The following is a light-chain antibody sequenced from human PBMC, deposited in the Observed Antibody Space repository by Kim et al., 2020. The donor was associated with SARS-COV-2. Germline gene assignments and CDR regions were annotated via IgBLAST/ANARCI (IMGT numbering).Light chain of an antibody. V-gene: IGLV2-23*02. CDR3: CSYAGSSTFVV. CDR2: EVN. J-gene: IGLJ2*01. CDR1: SSDVGNYNL. Sequence: QSITHTCTGTSSDVGNYNLVSWHQQHPGRAPKLMLYEVNKRPSGVSNRFSGSKSGNTASLTISGLQAEDEADYYCCSYAGSSTFVVFGGGTKLTVL.